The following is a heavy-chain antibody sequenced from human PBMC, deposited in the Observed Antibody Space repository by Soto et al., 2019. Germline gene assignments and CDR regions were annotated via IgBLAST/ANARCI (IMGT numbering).Heavy chain of an antibody. CDR1: GYTFSNYA. D-gene: IGHD3-22*01. CDR3: ARSLITTIVVAIGFADY. J-gene: IGHJ4*01. Sequence: ASVKVSCKASGYTFSNYAIHWVRQAPGQRLEWMGWINTGNGNTKYSQKFQGRVTISRDTSASTAYMELSSLRSEDTAVYYCARSLITTIVVAIGFADYXGQ. CDR2: INTGNGNT. V-gene: IGHV1-3*04.